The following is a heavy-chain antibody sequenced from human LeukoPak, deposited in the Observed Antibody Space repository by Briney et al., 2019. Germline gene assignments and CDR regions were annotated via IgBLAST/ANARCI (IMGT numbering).Heavy chain of an antibody. V-gene: IGHV3-20*04. D-gene: IGHD6-6*01. CDR1: GFTFDDYG. CDR2: INWNGGRT. CDR3: AREGSSSSIDY. J-gene: IGHJ4*02. Sequence: GGSLGLSCAASGFTFDDYGMSWVRQPPGKGLEWVSGINWNGGRTGYADSVKGRFTISRNNAKNSLYLQMNRRRAEDTALYYCAREGSSSSIDYWGQGTLVTVSS.